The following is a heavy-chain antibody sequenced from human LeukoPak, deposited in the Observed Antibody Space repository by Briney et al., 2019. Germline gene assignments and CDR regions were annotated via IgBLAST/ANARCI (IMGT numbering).Heavy chain of an antibody. CDR3: ASHYYDSSGYPH. CDR2: IYYSGST. D-gene: IGHD3-22*01. J-gene: IGHJ4*02. V-gene: IGHV4-59*08. CDR1: GGSISSYY. Sequence: SETLSLTCTVSGGSISSYYWSWIRQPPGKGLEWIGYIYYSGSTNYNPSLKSRVTISVDTSKNHFSLKLSCVTAADTAVYYCASHYYDSSGYPHWGQGTLVTVSS.